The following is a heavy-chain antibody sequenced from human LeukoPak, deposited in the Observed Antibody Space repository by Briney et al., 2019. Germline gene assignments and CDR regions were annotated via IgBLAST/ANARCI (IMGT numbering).Heavy chain of an antibody. V-gene: IGHV3-9*01. D-gene: IGHD3-10*01. CDR1: GFSFEDYA. CDR2: ISWNSGNI. CDR3: TKDKGGHGSGSYIWAGMDV. Sequence: GRSLRLSCAASGFSFEDYAMHWVRQAPGKGLEWVSGISWNSGNIGYADSVKGRFIISRDNAKNSLYLQMNSLRAEDTALYYCTKDKGGHGSGSYIWAGMDVWGQGTTVTVSS. J-gene: IGHJ6*02.